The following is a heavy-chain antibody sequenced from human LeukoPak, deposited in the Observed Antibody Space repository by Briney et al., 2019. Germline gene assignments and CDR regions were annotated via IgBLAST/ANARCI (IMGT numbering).Heavy chain of an antibody. CDR1: GGSISSYY. J-gene: IGHJ5*02. Sequence: PSETLSLTCTVSGGSISSYYWSWIRQPPGKGLEWIGYIYTSGSINYNPSLKSRVTISVDTSKDQFSLKLSSVTAADTAVYYCAGIHSGYNWFDPWGQGTLVTVSS. CDR2: IYTSGSI. V-gene: IGHV4-4*09. CDR3: AGIHSGYNWFDP. D-gene: IGHD5-18*01.